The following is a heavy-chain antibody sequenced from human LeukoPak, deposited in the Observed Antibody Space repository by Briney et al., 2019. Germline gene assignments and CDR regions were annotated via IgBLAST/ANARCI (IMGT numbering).Heavy chain of an antibody. V-gene: IGHV3-30*03. Sequence: GGSLRLSCAASGFTFSDYYMSWIRQAPGKGLEWVAVTSSDLNVKLYADSVKGRFTISRDNSRSTLYLQMNSLGPEDTAIYYCAREGYYGSGSPPSLYFDYWGQGTLVTVSS. J-gene: IGHJ4*02. CDR2: TSSDLNVK. CDR1: GFTFSDYY. D-gene: IGHD3-10*01. CDR3: AREGYYGSGSPPSLYFDY.